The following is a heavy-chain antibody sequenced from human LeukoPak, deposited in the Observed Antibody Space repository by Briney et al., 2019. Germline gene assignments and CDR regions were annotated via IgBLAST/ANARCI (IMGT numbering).Heavy chain of an antibody. V-gene: IGHV5-51*01. CDR3: ARVSRSITIFGVDFDY. CDR2: IYPGYSDT. J-gene: IGHJ4*02. D-gene: IGHD3-3*01. CDR1: GYSFTSNW. Sequence: GESLKISCKGSGYSFTSNWIGWVRQMPGKGLEWMGIIYPGYSDTRCSPSFQGQVTISADKSISTDYLQWSSLKASDTAMYYCARVSRSITIFGVDFDYWGQGTLVTVSS.